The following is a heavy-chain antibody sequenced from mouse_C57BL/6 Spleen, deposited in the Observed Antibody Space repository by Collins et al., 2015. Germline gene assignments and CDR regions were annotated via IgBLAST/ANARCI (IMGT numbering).Heavy chain of an antibody. CDR3: ARSRHYYGSSYDWYFDV. V-gene: IGHV9-3*01. J-gene: IGHJ1*03. Sequence: QLVQSGPELKKPGETVKISCKASGYTFTTYGMSWVKQAPGKGLKWMGWINTYSGVPTYADDFKGRFAFSLQTSASTAYLQINNLKNGDTATYFCARSRHYYGSSYDWYFDVWGTGTTVTVSS. D-gene: IGHD1-1*01. CDR2: INTYSGVP. CDR1: GYTFTTYG.